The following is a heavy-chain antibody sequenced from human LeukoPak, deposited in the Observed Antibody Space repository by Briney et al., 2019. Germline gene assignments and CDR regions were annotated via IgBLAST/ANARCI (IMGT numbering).Heavy chain of an antibody. D-gene: IGHD1-20*01. CDR1: GFTFSSYG. Sequence: GGSLRLSCAASGFTFSSYGMHWVRQAPGKGLEWVAVISYDGSNKYYADSVKGRFTISRDNAKNTLYLQMNSLRAEDTAVYYCLRDLNWSLDQWGQGTLVTVSS. CDR2: ISYDGSNK. J-gene: IGHJ4*02. CDR3: LRDLNWSLDQ. V-gene: IGHV3-30*03.